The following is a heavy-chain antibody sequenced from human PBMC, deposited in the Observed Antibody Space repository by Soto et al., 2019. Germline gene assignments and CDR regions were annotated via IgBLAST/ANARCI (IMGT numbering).Heavy chain of an antibody. CDR1: GFTFSDYY. D-gene: IGHD3-3*01. V-gene: IGHV3-11*04. J-gene: IGHJ6*02. CDR2: ISSNGSTL. CDR3: ATSNLQLPPSELRFLECLQDYGMDV. Sequence: QVQLVESGGGLVKPGGSLRLSCAASGFTFSDYYMSWIRQAPGKGLEWVSYISSNGSTLYYADSVKGRVTISRDNAKNSLYLQMNSLRAEDTAVYYCATSNLQLPPSELRFLECLQDYGMDVWGQGTTVTVSS.